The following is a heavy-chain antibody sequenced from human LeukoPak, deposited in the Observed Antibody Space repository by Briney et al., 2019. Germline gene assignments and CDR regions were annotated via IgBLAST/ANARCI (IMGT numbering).Heavy chain of an antibody. V-gene: IGHV3-23*01. J-gene: IGHJ4*02. CDR2: ISGSGGST. CDR3: ARNSGSLTREYHFDY. D-gene: IGHD1-26*01. CDR1: GFTFSSYA. Sequence: PGGSLRLSCAASGFTFSSYAMSWVRQAPGKGLEWVSGISGSGGSTYYADSVKGRFTISRDNSKNTLYLQMNSLRAEDTAVYYCARNSGSLTREYHFDYWGQGTLVTVSS.